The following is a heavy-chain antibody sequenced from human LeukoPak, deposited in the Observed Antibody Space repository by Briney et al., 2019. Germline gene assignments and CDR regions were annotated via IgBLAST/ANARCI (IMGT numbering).Heavy chain of an antibody. V-gene: IGHV3-23*01. CDR3: AKSSSSGWSKAYFDY. D-gene: IGHD6-19*01. CDR2: ISSGGSS. CDR1: GFTFRGYA. J-gene: IGHJ4*02. Sequence: GGSLRLSCVASGFTFRGYAMSWVRQAPGKGLEWVSAISSGGSSYYADPLKGRFTISRDNSKNTLYLQMNSLRVDDTAVYFCAKSSSSGWSKAYFDYWGQGTLVTVSS.